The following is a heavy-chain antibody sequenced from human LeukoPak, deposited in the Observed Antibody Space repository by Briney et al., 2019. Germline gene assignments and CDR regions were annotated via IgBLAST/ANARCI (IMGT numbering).Heavy chain of an antibody. D-gene: IGHD2-2*01. V-gene: IGHV3-30-3*01. J-gene: IGHJ6*02. CDR1: GFTFSSYA. CDR3: ARDVIVVVPAAKYYYYYGMDV. Sequence: GGSLRLSCAASGFTFSSYAMHWVRQAPGKGLEWVAVISYDGSNKYYADSVKGRFTISRDNSKNTLYLQMNSLRAEDTAAYYCARDVIVVVPAAKYYYYYGMDVWGQGTTVTVSS. CDR2: ISYDGSNK.